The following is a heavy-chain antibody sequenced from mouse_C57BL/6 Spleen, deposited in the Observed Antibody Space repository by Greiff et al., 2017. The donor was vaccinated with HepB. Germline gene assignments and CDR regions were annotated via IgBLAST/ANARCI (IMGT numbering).Heavy chain of an antibody. V-gene: IGHV1-15*01. CDR2: IDPETGGT. D-gene: IGHD3-3*01. Sequence: VQLQQSGAELVRPGASVTLSCKASGYTFTDYEMHWVKQTPVHGLEWIGAIDPETGGTAYNQKFKGKGVLTADKSSSTAYMERRSLTSEDSAVYYCTRSEGTHYFDYWGQGTTLTVAS. CDR1: GYTFTDYE. CDR3: TRSEGTHYFDY. J-gene: IGHJ2*01.